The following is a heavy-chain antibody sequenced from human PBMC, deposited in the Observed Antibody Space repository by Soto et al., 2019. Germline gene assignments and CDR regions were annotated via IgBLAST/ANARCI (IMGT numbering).Heavy chain of an antibody. CDR2: IIPIFGTA. J-gene: IGHJ4*02. Sequence: ASVKVSCKASGGTFSSYAISWVRQAPGQGLEWMGGIIPIFGTANYAQKFQGRVTITADESTSTAYMELSSLRSEDTAVYYCAKHDFWTLYNTGLDSWDQGTLVTVSS. CDR1: GGTFSSYA. V-gene: IGHV1-69*13. D-gene: IGHD3-3*01. CDR3: AKHDFWTLYNTGLDS.